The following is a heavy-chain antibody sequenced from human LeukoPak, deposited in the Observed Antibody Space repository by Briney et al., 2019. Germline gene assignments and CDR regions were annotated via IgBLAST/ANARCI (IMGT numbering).Heavy chain of an antibody. CDR1: GYSISSGYY. J-gene: IGHJ4*02. Sequence: SETLSLTCTVSGYSISSGYYWGWIRPPPGKGQEWIGSIYHSGRTYYNPSLKSRVTISVDTPKNQFSLKLSSVTAADTAVYYCARDSGSRGYCSGGSCYSGVWGQGTLVTVSS. D-gene: IGHD2-15*01. V-gene: IGHV4-38-2*02. CDR3: ARDSGSRGYCSGGSCYSGV. CDR2: IYHSGRT.